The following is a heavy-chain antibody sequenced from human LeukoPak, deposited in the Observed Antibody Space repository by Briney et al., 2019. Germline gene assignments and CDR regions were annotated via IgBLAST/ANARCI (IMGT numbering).Heavy chain of an antibody. CDR3: ARSPQMVYATLFDY. V-gene: IGHV3-15*01. CDR1: GFTFSNAW. D-gene: IGHD2-8*01. CDR2: IKSKTNGGTR. Sequence: GGSLRLSCAAPGFTFSNAWMNWVRQAPGKGLEWVGLIKSKTNGGTRDYAAPVKGRFTISRDDSDNTLYLQMNSLRAEDTAVYYCARSPQMVYATLFDYWGQGTLVTVSS. J-gene: IGHJ4*02.